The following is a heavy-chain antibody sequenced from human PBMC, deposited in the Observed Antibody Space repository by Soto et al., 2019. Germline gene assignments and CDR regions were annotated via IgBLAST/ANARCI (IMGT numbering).Heavy chain of an antibody. J-gene: IGHJ5*02. CDR1: GGSISSGGYS. CDR2: IYHSGRT. CDR3: ARAGGNCGGDCYRTGWFDP. D-gene: IGHD2-21*02. V-gene: IGHV4-30-2*01. Sequence: QLQLQESGSGLVKPSQTLSLTCAVSGGSISSGGYSWSWIRQPPGKGLEWIGYIYHSGRTYYNPSLKSRVTISVDSSKNQFSLKLSSVTAADTAVYYCARAGGNCGGDCYRTGWFDPWGQGTLVTVSS.